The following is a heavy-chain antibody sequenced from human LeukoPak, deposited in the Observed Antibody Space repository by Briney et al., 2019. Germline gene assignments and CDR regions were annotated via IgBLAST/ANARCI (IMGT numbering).Heavy chain of an antibody. CDR2: ISWDGGST. CDR1: GFTFDDYT. J-gene: IGHJ4*02. Sequence: GGSLRLSCAASGFTFDDYTMHWVRQAPGKGLEWVSLISWDGGSTYYADSVKGRFTISRDNSKNSLYLQMNSLRTEDTALYYCAKGPATIFGVRLALDYWGQGTLVTVSS. CDR3: AKGPATIFGVRLALDY. V-gene: IGHV3-43*01. D-gene: IGHD3-3*01.